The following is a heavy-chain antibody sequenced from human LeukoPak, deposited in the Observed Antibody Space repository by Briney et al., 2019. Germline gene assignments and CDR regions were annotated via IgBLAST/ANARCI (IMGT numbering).Heavy chain of an antibody. CDR1: GGSISSYY. J-gene: IGHJ5*02. CDR3: ARDLVDVPQYNWFDP. V-gene: IGHV4-4*07. D-gene: IGHD6-19*01. Sequence: SETLSLTCTVSGGSISSYYWSWIRQPAGKGLELIGRIYPSGSTNYNPSLKSRVTMSVDTSKNQFSLKLSSVTAADTAVYYCARDLVDVPQYNWFDPWGQGTLVTVSS. CDR2: IYPSGST.